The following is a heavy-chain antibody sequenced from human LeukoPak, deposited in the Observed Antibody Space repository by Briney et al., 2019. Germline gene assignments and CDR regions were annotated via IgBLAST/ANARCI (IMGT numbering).Heavy chain of an antibody. Sequence: SETLSLTCAVYGGSFSGYYWSWIRQPPGKGLEWIGEINHSGSTNYNPSLKSRVTISVDTSKNQFSLKLSSVTAADTAVYYCARRVLRYFDWLGYFDYWGQGTLVTVSS. CDR2: INHSGST. CDR3: ARRVLRYFDWLGYFDY. D-gene: IGHD3-9*01. J-gene: IGHJ4*02. V-gene: IGHV4-34*01. CDR1: GGSFSGYY.